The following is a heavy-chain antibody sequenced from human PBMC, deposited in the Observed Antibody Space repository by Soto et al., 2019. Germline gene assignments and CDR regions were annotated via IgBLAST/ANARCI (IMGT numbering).Heavy chain of an antibody. Sequence: GGSLRLSCAASGFTFSSYAMHWVRQAPGKGLEWVAVISYDGSNKYYADSVKGRFTISRDNSKNTLYLQMNSLRAEDTAVYYCARDRTYYDFWGGYWGSGMDVWGQGTTVTVSS. V-gene: IGHV3-30-3*01. CDR1: GFTFSSYA. CDR2: ISYDGSNK. D-gene: IGHD3-3*01. CDR3: ARDRTYYDFWGGYWGSGMDV. J-gene: IGHJ6*02.